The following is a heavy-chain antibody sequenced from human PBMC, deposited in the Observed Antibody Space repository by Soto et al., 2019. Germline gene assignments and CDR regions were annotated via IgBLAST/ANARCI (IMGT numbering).Heavy chain of an antibody. J-gene: IGHJ3*02. CDR1: GFTLRDQY. CDR2: GYIDGGK. V-gene: IGHV3-53*01. Sequence: DANLVQSGGGLIQPGGSLRLSCAGSGFTLRDQYMTWVRQAPGKGLEWVSVGYIDGGKDYADSVKGRFTISRANSKNTMYTQMNRLRAESTAMHYCASEPVWGGPLPLDAFYIWGQGTMFTVSS. CDR3: ASEPVWGGPLPLDAFYI. D-gene: IGHD3-3*01.